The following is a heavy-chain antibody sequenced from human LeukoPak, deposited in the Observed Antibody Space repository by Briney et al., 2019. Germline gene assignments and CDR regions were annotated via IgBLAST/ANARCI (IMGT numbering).Heavy chain of an antibody. V-gene: IGHV4-34*01. CDR2: INHGANT. Sequence: PSETLSLTCAVYGGSFSGYYWSWIRQPPGKGLEWIGEINHGANTNYNPSLKSRVMISVDTSKKQFSMKLTSVTAADTAVYYCARTAEGQWLTKYYFDYWGQGTLVTVSS. CDR3: ARTAEGQWLTKYYFDY. J-gene: IGHJ4*02. D-gene: IGHD6-19*01. CDR1: GGSFSGYY.